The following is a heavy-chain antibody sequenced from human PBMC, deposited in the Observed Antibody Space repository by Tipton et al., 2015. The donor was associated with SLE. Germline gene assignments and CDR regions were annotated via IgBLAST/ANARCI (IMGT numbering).Heavy chain of an antibody. CDR2: IFYSGIT. CDR1: GGSISSYY. CDR3: ARGSYFDERSSRMGWFAP. V-gene: IGHV4-59*01. D-gene: IGHD3-9*01. J-gene: IGHJ5*02. Sequence: TLSLTCTVSGGSISSYYWSWIRQSPGKGLEWIGNIFYSGITNDNPSLKSRITISVDSFKNQFSLRLNSVTAADTAIYYCARGSYFDERSSRMGWFAPWGPGALVTVSS.